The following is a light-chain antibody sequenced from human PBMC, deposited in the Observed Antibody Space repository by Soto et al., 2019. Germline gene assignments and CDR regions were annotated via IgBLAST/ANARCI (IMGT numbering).Light chain of an antibody. CDR3: QQSFSPPYT. J-gene: IGKJ2*01. CDR2: ETS. CDR1: QSLSSR. Sequence: IQMTQSPSSLSASVGDRVTITCRASQSLSSRLTWYQQKPGEAPKLLIYETSSLHSGVPSRFSGSGSEADFTLTINRLQPEDFATYYCQQSFSPPYTFVQGTKLEIK. V-gene: IGKV1-39*01.